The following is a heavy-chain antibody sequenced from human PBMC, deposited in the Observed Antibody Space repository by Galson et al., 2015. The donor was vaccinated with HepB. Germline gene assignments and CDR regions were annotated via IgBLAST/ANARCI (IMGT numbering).Heavy chain of an antibody. Sequence: SLRLSCAASGFTFSSYAMHWVRQAPGKGLEYVSAISSNGGSTYYADSVKGRFTISRDNSKNTLYLQMSSLRAEDTAVYYCVKGEGFVLWFGVDWGQGTLVTVSS. CDR1: GFTFSSYA. D-gene: IGHD3-10*01. J-gene: IGHJ4*02. CDR3: VKGEGFVLWFGVD. V-gene: IGHV3-64D*06. CDR2: ISSNGGST.